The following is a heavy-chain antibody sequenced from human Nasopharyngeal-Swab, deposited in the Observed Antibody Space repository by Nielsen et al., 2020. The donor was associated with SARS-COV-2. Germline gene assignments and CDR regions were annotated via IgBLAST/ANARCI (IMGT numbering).Heavy chain of an antibody. J-gene: IGHJ3*02. V-gene: IGHV3-48*03. CDR2: ISSSGSTI. CDR3: ARVFDYYAPFDI. D-gene: IGHD3-10*01. Sequence: GGSLRLSCAASGFTFSSYEMNWVRQAPGKGLEWVSYISSSGSTIYYADSVKGRFTISRDNAKNSLYPQMNSLRAEDTAVYYCARVFDYYAPFDIWGQGTMVTVSS. CDR1: GFTFSSYE.